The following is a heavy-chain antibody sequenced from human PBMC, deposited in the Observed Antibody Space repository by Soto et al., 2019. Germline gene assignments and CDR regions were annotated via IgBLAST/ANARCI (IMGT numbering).Heavy chain of an antibody. CDR1: GYTFSNNG. V-gene: IGHV1-18*01. CDR2: IGGYNGNT. J-gene: IGHJ4*02. Sequence: VQSGGEVKKPGASVKVSCKASGYTFSNNGFTWVRQAPGQGLEWMGWIGGYNGNTNYAPTLQGRVTMTADTSTSTAHMELRGLRSDDTAVYYCATAIAATGPADSWGQGTLVTVSS. CDR3: ATAIAATGPADS. D-gene: IGHD6-13*01.